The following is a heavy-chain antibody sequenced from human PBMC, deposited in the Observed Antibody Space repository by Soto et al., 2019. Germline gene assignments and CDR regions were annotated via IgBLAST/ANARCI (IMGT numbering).Heavy chain of an antibody. J-gene: IGHJ4*02. CDR2: IKSKTDGGTT. CDR1: GFTFSNAW. D-gene: IGHD5-12*01. CDR3: TTDMDSGYDSDY. Sequence: VGSLRLSCAASGFTFSNAWMSWVRQAPGKGLEWVGRIKSKTDGGTTDYAAPVKGRFTIPRDDSKNTLYLQMNSLKTEDTAVYYCTTDMDSGYDSDYWGQGTLVTVSS. V-gene: IGHV3-15*01.